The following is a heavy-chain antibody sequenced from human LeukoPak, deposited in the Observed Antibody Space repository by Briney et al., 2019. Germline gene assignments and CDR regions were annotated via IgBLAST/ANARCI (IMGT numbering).Heavy chain of an antibody. D-gene: IGHD1-7*01. V-gene: IGHV1-69*05. CDR3: ARDGAHNWNYCFDP. CDR1: GVTFSSYA. CDR2: IIPIFGTA. Sequence: SVKVSCKASGVTFSSYAISWVRQAPGQGLEWMGRIIPIFGTANYAQKFQGRVTITTDESTSTAYMELSSLRSEDTAVYYCARDGAHNWNYCFDPWGQGTLVTVSS. J-gene: IGHJ5*02.